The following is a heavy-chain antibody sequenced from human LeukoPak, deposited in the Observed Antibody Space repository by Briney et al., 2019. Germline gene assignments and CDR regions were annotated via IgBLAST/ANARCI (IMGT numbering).Heavy chain of an antibody. D-gene: IGHD3-22*01. CDR3: ARGRSGYYFDY. J-gene: IGHJ4*02. CDR2: ISSDGSGT. Sequence: GGSLRLSCAASGFTFSSYWMHWVRQAPGKGLVWVSRISSDGSGTGYADFVKGRFTISRDNANNTLYLQMNSLRVEDTAVYYCARGRSGYYFDYWGQGTLVTASS. CDR1: GFTFSSYW. V-gene: IGHV3-74*01.